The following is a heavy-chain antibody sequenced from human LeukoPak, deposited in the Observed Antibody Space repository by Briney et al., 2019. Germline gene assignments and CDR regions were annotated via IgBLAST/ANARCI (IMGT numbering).Heavy chain of an antibody. CDR2: MSSDGANI. Sequence: GGSLRLSCAASGFTFSSYAMHWVRQAPGKGLEWVAVMSSDGANIYYAASVTGRFTISRENGADTLYLQMKSLTADDTALYYCARATDRSYDDFWSGYFSSFDYWGQGTLVTVSS. CDR3: ARATDRSYDDFWSGYFSSFDY. V-gene: IGHV3-30-3*01. J-gene: IGHJ4*02. CDR1: GFTFSSYA. D-gene: IGHD3-3*01.